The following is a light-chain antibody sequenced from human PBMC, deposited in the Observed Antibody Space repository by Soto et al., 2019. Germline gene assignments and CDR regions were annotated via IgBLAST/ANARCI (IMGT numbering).Light chain of an antibody. CDR1: YSNIGNNY. V-gene: IGLV1-51*01. Sequence: QSVLTQPPSVSAAPGQKVTISCSGSYSNIGNNYVSWFKQLPGTAPKLLIYDNNKRPSGIPDRFSGSKSGTSATLGITGLQTGDEADYYCGTWDSSLSAVVFGGGTKVTVL. J-gene: IGLJ2*01. CDR2: DNN. CDR3: GTWDSSLSAVV.